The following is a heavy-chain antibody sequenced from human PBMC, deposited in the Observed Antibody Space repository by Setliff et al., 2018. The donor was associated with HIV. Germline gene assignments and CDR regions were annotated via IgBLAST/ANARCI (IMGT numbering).Heavy chain of an antibody. J-gene: IGHJ6*02. Sequence: SETLSLTGTVSSYSVTSGYYWAWIRQPPGKGLEWIGNMYPSGSSYFNPTLQSRVTMSADTSKKQFFLKLSSVTAADTAVYYCARVGYCSSTNCYWGRPSYGMGVWGQGTTVTVSS. CDR2: MYPSGSS. CDR1: SYSVTSGYY. CDR3: ARVGYCSSTNCYWGRPSYGMGV. D-gene: IGHD2-2*01. V-gene: IGHV4-38-2*02.